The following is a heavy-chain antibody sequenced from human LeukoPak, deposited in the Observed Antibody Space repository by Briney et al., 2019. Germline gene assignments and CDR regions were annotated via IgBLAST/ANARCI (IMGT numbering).Heavy chain of an antibody. CDR2: INPNSGGT. CDR1: GYTFTGYY. Sequence: ASVKVSCKASGYTFTGYYMHWVRQAPGQGLEWMGWINPNSGGTNYAQKFQGRVTMTRDTSISTAYMELSGLRSDDTAVYYCARDISGDYYFDYWGQGTLVTVSS. J-gene: IGHJ4*02. CDR3: ARDISGDYYFDY. V-gene: IGHV1-2*02. D-gene: IGHD4-17*01.